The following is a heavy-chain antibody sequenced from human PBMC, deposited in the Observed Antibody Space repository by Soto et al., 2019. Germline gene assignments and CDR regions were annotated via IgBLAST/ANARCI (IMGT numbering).Heavy chain of an antibody. Sequence: QVQLVESGGGVVQPGRSLRLSCAASGFTFSSYGMHWVRQAPGKGLEWVAVIWYDGSNKYYADSVKGRFTISRDNSKNTLDLQMNSLRAEDTAVYYCARDGIQLPAFDYWGQGTLVTVSS. D-gene: IGHD5-18*01. J-gene: IGHJ4*02. CDR1: GFTFSSYG. V-gene: IGHV3-33*01. CDR3: ARDGIQLPAFDY. CDR2: IWYDGSNK.